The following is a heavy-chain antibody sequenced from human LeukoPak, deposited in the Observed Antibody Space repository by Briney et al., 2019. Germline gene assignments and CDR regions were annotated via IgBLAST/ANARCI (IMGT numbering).Heavy chain of an antibody. J-gene: IGHJ4*02. CDR2: IYYNGNT. CDR3: ARDMVRGIIKYYFDY. D-gene: IGHD3-10*01. V-gene: IGHV4-61*01. CDR1: GGSVSSGSYY. Sequence: SETLSLTCTVSGGSVSSGSYYWSWIRQPPGKGLEWIGYIYYNGNTNYNPSLKSRVTISVDTSKNQFSLKLSSVTAADTAVYYCARDMVRGIIKYYFDYWGQGTLVTVSS.